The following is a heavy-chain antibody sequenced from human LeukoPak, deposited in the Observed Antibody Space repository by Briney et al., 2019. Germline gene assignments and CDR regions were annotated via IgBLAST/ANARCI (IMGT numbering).Heavy chain of an antibody. Sequence: GGSLRLSCAASGFTVSSNYMSWVRQAPGKGLEWVSVIYSGGSTYYADSVKGRFTISRDNSKNTLYLQMNSLKAEDTAVYYCASDGSGSASDWFDPWGQGTLVTVSS. J-gene: IGHJ5*02. CDR3: ASDGSGSASDWFDP. CDR2: IYSGGST. D-gene: IGHD3-10*01. CDR1: GFTVSSNY. V-gene: IGHV3-66*01.